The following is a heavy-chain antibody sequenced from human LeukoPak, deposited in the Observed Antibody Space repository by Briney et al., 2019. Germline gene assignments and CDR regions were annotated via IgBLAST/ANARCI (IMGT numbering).Heavy chain of an antibody. Sequence: PGGSLRLSCAASGFTFSSYDMHWVRQAPGKGLEWVTLISYDGGNKYYGDSVKGRFTISRDNSKSTVYLQMNSLIPDDTAVYFCAKAEAREILRAVGLEEYLQYWGQGTLVTVSS. CDR1: GFTFSSYD. CDR2: ISYDGGNK. CDR3: AKAEAREILRAVGLEEYLQY. V-gene: IGHV3-30*18. D-gene: IGHD3-10*01. J-gene: IGHJ1*01.